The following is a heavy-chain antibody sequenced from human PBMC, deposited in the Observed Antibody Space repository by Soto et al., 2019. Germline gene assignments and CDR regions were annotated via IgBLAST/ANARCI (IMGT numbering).Heavy chain of an antibody. CDR3: ARGVGEYYDILTGYYPIFDY. D-gene: IGHD3-9*01. Sequence: ESLKISCKGSGYSFTSYWIGWVRQMSGKGLEWIGYIYYSGSTNYNPSLKSRVTISVDTSKNQFSLKLSSVTAADTAVYYCARGVGEYYDILTGYYPIFDYWGQGTLVTVSS. J-gene: IGHJ4*02. CDR2: IYYSGST. CDR1: GYSFTSYW. V-gene: IGHV4-59*01.